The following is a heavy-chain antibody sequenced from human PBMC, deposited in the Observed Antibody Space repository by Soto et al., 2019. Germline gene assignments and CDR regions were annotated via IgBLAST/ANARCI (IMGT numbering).Heavy chain of an antibody. Sequence: EVQLLESGGGLVQPGGSLRLSCAASGFTFSSYAMSWVRQAPGKGLEWVSAISGSGGSTYYADSVKGRFTISRDNSKNTLDLKKNSLSAEDTAVYYCAKDGFYGSGSLYGSSDNCFDSWGQGTLVTVSS. D-gene: IGHD3-10*01. CDR2: ISGSGGST. CDR3: AKDGFYGSGSLYGSSDNCFDS. J-gene: IGHJ5*01. V-gene: IGHV3-23*01. CDR1: GFTFSSYA.